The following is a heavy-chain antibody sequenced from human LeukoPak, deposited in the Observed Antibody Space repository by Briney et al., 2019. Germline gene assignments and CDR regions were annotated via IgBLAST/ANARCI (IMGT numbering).Heavy chain of an antibody. CDR2: IVGSGRNT. V-gene: IGHV3-23*01. D-gene: IGHD5-12*01. CDR1: GITFSIYT. Sequence: GGSLRLSCAASGITFSIYTMSWVRQAPGKGLEWVSAIVGSGRNTYFADSVKGRFTISRDNSKNTLYLQMNSLRAEDTAVYHCAKEGGYDGVDWWGQGTLVTVSS. CDR3: AKEGGYDGVDW. J-gene: IGHJ4*02.